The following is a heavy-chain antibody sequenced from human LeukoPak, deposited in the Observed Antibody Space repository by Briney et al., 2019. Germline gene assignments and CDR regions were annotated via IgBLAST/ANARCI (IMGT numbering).Heavy chain of an antibody. J-gene: IGHJ3*02. CDR3: ARGGGTFAI. V-gene: IGHV3-7*04. Sequence: GGSLRLSCAASGFTFSSHWMSWVRQAPGRGLEWVARIQQDGFETYYVDSVTGRFTISRDNAKNSLYLRMNSLRAEDTAVYYCARGGGTFAIWGQGTMVTVSS. CDR2: IQQDGFET. D-gene: IGHD2-15*01. CDR1: GFTFSSHW.